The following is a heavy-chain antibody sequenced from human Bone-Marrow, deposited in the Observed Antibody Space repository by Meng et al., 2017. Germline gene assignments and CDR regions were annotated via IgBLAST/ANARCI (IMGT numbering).Heavy chain of an antibody. CDR2: IKQDGSEK. Sequence: GESLKISCAASGFTFSSYWMSWVRQAPGKGLEWVANIKQDGSEKYYVDSVKGRFTISRDNAKNSLNLQMNSLRVEDTAIYYCARGGRDYYFYYAMDVWGQGTTVTVSS. V-gene: IGHV3-7*04. CDR1: GFTFSSYW. D-gene: IGHD3/OR15-3a*01. J-gene: IGHJ6*02. CDR3: ARGGRDYYFYYAMDV.